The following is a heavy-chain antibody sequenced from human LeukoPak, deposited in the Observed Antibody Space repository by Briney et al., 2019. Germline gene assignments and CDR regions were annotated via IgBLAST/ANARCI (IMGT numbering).Heavy chain of an antibody. J-gene: IGHJ6*02. V-gene: IGHV4-34*01. CDR2: INHSGST. D-gene: IGHD5-18*01. CDR3: ARGPSIQLWSDPYYYYGMDV. CDR1: GGSFSGYY. Sequence: SETLSLTCAVSGGSFSGYYWSWIRQPPGKGLEWIGEINHSGSTNYNPSLKSRVPISVDTSKHQFSLKLSSVTAADTAVYYCARGPSIQLWSDPYYYYGMDVWGQGTTVTVSS.